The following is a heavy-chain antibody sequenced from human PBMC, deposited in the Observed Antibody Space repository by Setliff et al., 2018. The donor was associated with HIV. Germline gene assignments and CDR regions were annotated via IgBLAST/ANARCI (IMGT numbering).Heavy chain of an antibody. CDR2: IHYSGST. V-gene: IGHV4-59*08. Sequence: SETLSLTCAVYGGSFSAYYWSWIRQTPGKGLELIGYIHYSGSTKYNPSLKSRLTISLDTSRNQLSLRLTSVTASDTAVYYCARAAAGNTGPFDLWGQGSPVTVSS. J-gene: IGHJ4*02. CDR1: GGSFSAYY. CDR3: ARAAAGNTGPFDL. D-gene: IGHD4-17*01.